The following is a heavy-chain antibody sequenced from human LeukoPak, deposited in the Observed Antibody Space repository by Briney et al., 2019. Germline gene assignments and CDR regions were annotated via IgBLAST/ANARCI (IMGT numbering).Heavy chain of an antibody. CDR2: INPNSGGT. V-gene: IGHV1-2*02. D-gene: IGHD6-13*01. CDR1: EYTFTGYY. CDR3: ARDRYSSSWYIR. J-gene: IGHJ4*02. Sequence: ASVKVSCKASEYTFTGYYMHWVRQAPGQGLEWMGWINPNSGGTNYAQKFQGRVTMTRDTSISTAYMELSRLRSDDTAVYYCARDRYSSSWYIRWGQGTLVTVSS.